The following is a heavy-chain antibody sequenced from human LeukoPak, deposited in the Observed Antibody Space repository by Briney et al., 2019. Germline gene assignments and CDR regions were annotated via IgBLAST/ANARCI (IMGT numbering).Heavy chain of an antibody. D-gene: IGHD3-22*01. V-gene: IGHV1-69*01. CDR2: IIPIFGTA. J-gene: IGHJ4*02. CDR1: GGTFSSYA. CDR3: ARGDSSGYYFDY. Sequence: SVKVSCKASGGTFSSYAISWVRQAPGQGLEWMGGIIPIFGTANYALKFQGRVTITADESTSTAYMELSSLRSEDTAVYYCARGDSSGYYFDYWGQGTLVTISS.